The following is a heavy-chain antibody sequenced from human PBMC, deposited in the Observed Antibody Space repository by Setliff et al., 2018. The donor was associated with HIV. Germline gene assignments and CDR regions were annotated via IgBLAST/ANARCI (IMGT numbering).Heavy chain of an antibody. Sequence: PGESLKISCKGSGYSFNNYWIAWVRQMPGKGLEWMGIIYPGDSNTRYSPSFQGQVTISADKSISTAYLQWSSLKASDIAMYYCARAYSSRWPYDAFDIWGRGTMVTVSS. J-gene: IGHJ3*02. CDR3: ARAYSSRWPYDAFDI. V-gene: IGHV5-51*01. CDR2: IYPGDSNT. CDR1: GYSFNNYW. D-gene: IGHD2-2*01.